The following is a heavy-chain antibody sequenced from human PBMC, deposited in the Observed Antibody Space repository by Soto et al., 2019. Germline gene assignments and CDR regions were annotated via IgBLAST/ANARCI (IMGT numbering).Heavy chain of an antibody. V-gene: IGHV3-33*01. Sequence: QVQLVESGGGVVQPGRSLRLSFAASGFTFSSYGMHWVRQAPGKGLEWVAIINFDGSYKYYADSVKGRFTISRDNSRNTLYLQMDSLSAEDTAVYYCARGGLDGTYCGGACYTLDYWGQGNLVTVSS. CDR1: GFTFSSYG. D-gene: IGHD2-21*02. CDR2: INFDGSYK. J-gene: IGHJ4*02. CDR3: ARGGLDGTYCGGACYTLDY.